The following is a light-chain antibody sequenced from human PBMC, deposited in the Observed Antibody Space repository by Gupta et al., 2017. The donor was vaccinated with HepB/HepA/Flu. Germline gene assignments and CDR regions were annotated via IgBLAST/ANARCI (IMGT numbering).Light chain of an antibody. J-gene: IGLJ1*01. V-gene: IGLV2-14*03. CDR1: SSDVGGYNY. Sequence: QSALTQPASVSGSPGQSITISCTGTSSDVGGYNYVSWYQQHPGKAPKLMIYYVSNRPSGVSNRFSGSKSGNTASLTISGLQAEDEADYYCSSYTRSSTLEVFGTGTKVTVL. CDR3: SSYTRSSTLEV. CDR2: YVS.